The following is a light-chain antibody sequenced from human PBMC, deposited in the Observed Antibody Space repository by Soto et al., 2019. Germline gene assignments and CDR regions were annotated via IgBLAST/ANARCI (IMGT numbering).Light chain of an antibody. J-gene: IGLJ2*01. CDR3: SSYTSSSTPVV. CDR2: GNS. Sequence: QSVLTQPPSVSGAPGQRVTISCTGSSSNIGAGYDVYWYQQLPGTAPKVLIYGNSNRPSGVPDRFSGFKSGTSASLAISGLQAEDEADYYCSSYTSSSTPVVFGGGTKLTVL. CDR1: SSNIGAGYD. V-gene: IGLV1-40*01.